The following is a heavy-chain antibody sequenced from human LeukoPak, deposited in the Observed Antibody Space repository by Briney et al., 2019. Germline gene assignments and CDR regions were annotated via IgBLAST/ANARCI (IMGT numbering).Heavy chain of an antibody. Sequence: GGSLRLSCAASGFMFSRYWMSWVRQAPGKGLERVANMNQDGNQKNYVDSVRGRFTISRGNARNSLYLQMNSLGVEDTAVYYCARERPAAASAFEIWGQGTLVIVSS. CDR3: ARERPAAASAFEI. J-gene: IGHJ3*02. CDR1: GFMFSRYW. CDR2: MNQDGNQK. V-gene: IGHV3-7*01. D-gene: IGHD6-13*01.